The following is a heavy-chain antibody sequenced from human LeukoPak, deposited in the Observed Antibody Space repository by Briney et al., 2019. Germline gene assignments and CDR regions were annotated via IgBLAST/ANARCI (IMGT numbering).Heavy chain of an antibody. V-gene: IGHV4-59*01. J-gene: IGHJ6*03. CDR2: IYYSGST. Sequence: SETLSLTCTVSGGSIRSYYWSWIRQPPGKGLEWIGYIYYSGSTNYNPSLKSRVTISVDTSKNQFSLKLSSVTAADTAVYYCARASGSYYKGDYYYYMDVWGKGTTVTVSS. CDR1: GGSIRSYY. CDR3: ARASGSYYKGDYYYYMDV. D-gene: IGHD3-10*01.